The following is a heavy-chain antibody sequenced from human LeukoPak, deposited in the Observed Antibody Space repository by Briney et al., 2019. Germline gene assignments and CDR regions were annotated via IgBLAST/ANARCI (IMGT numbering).Heavy chain of an antibody. CDR1: GXXXXXXSXX. CDR2: IXXSXSX. Sequence: PSETLSLTCSVSGXXXXXXSXXXXXXRLPXXKXXXXXGXIXXSXSXYYNPSLKSRVTMSVDTSKNQFSLKLSSVTAADTAVYYCARIYXNGGTCYSGVGWFDPWGQGTLVTVSS. D-gene: IGHD2-15*01. CDR3: ARIYXNGGTCYSGVGWFDP. V-gene: IGHV4-39*01. J-gene: IGHJ5*02.